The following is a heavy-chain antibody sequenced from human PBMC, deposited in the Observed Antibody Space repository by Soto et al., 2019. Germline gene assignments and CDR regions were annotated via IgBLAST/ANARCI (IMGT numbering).Heavy chain of an antibody. CDR2: INPSSGGP. CDR1: GYMFTAYY. V-gene: IGHV1-2*02. D-gene: IGHD3-3*01. Sequence: QVQLVQSGAEVKEPGASVKVSCKTSGYMFTAYYIHWVRQAPGQGLEWMGYINPSSGGPISAQKFQARVTLSRDTSTRTDYMELSNLRSDDTAIYYCARDPPRQYDVQSIEDYWGKGTLVTVS. J-gene: IGHJ4*02. CDR3: ARDPPRQYDVQSIEDY.